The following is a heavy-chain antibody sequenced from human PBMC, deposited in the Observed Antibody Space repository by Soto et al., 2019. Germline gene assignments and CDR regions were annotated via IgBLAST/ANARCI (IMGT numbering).Heavy chain of an antibody. V-gene: IGHV3-23*01. CDR2: ISGSGGST. J-gene: IGHJ5*02. CDR1: GFTFSSYA. Sequence: HPGGSLRLSCAASGFTFSSYAMSWVRQAPGKGLEWVSAISGSGGSTYYADSVKGRFTISRDNSKNTLYLQMNSLRAEDTAVYYCAKDGEAAAGPYNWFDPWGQGTLVTVSS. CDR3: AKDGEAAAGPYNWFDP. D-gene: IGHD6-13*01.